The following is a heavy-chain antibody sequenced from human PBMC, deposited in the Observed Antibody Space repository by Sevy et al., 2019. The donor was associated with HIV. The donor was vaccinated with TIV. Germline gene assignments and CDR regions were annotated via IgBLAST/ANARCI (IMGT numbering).Heavy chain of an antibody. CDR1: VFTFSGYW. V-gene: IGHV3-7*03. D-gene: IGHD2-2*01. CDR3: ARAIGAAAAY. CDR2: INEDGTTK. Sequence: GGSLRLSCAASVFTFSGYWTHWVRQAPGKGLEWVANINEDGTTKYYVDSVKGRFTISRDNAKKSLFLQMNNLRVDDTAIYYCARAIGAAAAYWGQGTLVTVSS. J-gene: IGHJ4*02.